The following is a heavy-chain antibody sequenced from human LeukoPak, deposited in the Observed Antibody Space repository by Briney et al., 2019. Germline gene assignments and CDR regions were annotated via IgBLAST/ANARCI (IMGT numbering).Heavy chain of an antibody. CDR3: ARDDRRFLEWLFFRWSTFDI. D-gene: IGHD3-3*01. Sequence: GASVKVSCKSSGYTFTSYGISWVRQAPGQGLEWMGWISAYNGNTNYAQKLQGRVTMTTDTSTSTAYMELRSLRSDDTAVYYCARDDRRFLEWLFFRWSTFDIWGQGTMVTVSS. V-gene: IGHV1-18*01. CDR1: GYTFTSYG. CDR2: ISAYNGNT. J-gene: IGHJ3*02.